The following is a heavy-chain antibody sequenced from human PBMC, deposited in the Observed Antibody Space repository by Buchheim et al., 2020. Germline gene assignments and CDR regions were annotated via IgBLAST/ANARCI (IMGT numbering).Heavy chain of an antibody. V-gene: IGHV4-61*02. Sequence: QVQLQESGPGLVKPSQTLSLTCTVSGGSISSGSYYWSWIRQPAGKGLEWIGRIYTSGSTNYNPSLKSQVTISVDPSKNQFSLKLSSVTAADTAVYYCARVSTSYGDDAFDYWGQGTL. J-gene: IGHJ4*02. CDR2: IYTSGST. D-gene: IGHD4-17*01. CDR1: GGSISSGSYY. CDR3: ARVSTSYGDDAFDY.